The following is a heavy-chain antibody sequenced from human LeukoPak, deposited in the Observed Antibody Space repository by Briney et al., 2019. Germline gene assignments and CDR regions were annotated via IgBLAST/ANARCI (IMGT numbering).Heavy chain of an antibody. CDR2: ISNNGGST. CDR1: GFTFSAYA. D-gene: IGHD1-1*01. J-gene: IGHJ4*02. V-gene: IGHV3-64D*09. CDR3: VKITSVTGGDC. Sequence: GGSLRLSCSASGFTFSAYAMYWVRQAPGKGLEYVSGISNNGGSTFYADSVKGRFTVSRDNSKNTLYLQMSSLRAEDTAVYYCVKITSVTGGDCWGQGTRLTVSS.